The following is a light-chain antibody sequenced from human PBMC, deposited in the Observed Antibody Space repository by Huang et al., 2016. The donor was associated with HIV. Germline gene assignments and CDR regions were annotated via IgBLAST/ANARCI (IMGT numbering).Light chain of an antibody. J-gene: IGKJ3*01. Sequence: ELLLTQSPATLSLSPGEKATLSCRASHDINTYLAWYQQKRGQAPRRLIYDASYRATDIPARFRGSGSGTNFTLTINNLEPEDFAVYFCQQRSNWPPFTFGPGTKVDVK. CDR2: DAS. V-gene: IGKV3-11*01. CDR3: QQRSNWPPFT. CDR1: HDINTY.